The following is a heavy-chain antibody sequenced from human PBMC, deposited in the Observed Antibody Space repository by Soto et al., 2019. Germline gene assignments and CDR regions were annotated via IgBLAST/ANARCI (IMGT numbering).Heavy chain of an antibody. J-gene: IGHJ4*02. CDR2: IRAYNGNT. CDR1: GYTFTSYG. V-gene: IGHV1-18*01. CDR3: ARVQSGNDFAY. Sequence: QVQLVQSGAEVKKPADSVNVSCKSSGYTFTSYGINWVRQAPGQGLEWTGWIRAYNGNTHYAQKLQGRVTMTTDTTTSTAYMKLRSMRSDETAVSYCARVQSGNDFAYWGQGTLFTVSS. D-gene: IGHD5-12*01.